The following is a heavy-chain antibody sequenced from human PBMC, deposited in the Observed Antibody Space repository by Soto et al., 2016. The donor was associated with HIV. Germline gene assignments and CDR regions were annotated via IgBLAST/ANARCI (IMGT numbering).Heavy chain of an antibody. CDR3: ARRYGSSGYYPRGGFDP. V-gene: IGHV1-69*13. CDR2: IIPIFGTT. D-gene: IGHD3-22*01. Sequence: QVQLVQSGAEVKKPGSSVKVSCKASGGTFSSYAISWVRQAPGQGLEWMGGIIPIFGTTNYAQKFQGRVTITADESTSTAYMELSSLRSEDTAVYYCARRYGSSGYYPRGGFDPLGPGEPWSPSPQ. CDR1: GGTFSSYA. J-gene: IGHJ5*02.